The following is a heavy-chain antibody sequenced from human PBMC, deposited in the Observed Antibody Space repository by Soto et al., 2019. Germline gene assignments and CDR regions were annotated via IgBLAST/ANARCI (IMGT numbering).Heavy chain of an antibody. J-gene: IGHJ5*02. D-gene: IGHD2-15*01. CDR2: INPSGDSR. V-gene: IGHV1-46*01. Sequence: ASVKVSCKASGFSFSDYFMHWVRQAPGQGLEWMGIINPSGDSRNYAQKFQGRVTITRDTSTSTVYMDLSSLRYEDTAVYYCARDNRQNDGTPAASAWFHPWGQGTPVTVFS. CDR1: GFSFSDYF. CDR3: ARDNRQNDGTPAASAWFHP.